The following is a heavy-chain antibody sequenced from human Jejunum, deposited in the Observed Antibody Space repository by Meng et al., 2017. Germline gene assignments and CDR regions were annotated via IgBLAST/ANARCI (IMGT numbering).Heavy chain of an antibody. V-gene: IGHV3-23*01. Sequence: SCAASGFSFASYTMTWVRQAPGKGLEWVSGISPSGRTTYYPYAVRGRFTISRDSSKNTLYLQMNSLRAEDTAIYYCAKGHYYDASAYYHDAFDIWGQGTMVTVSS. CDR1: GFSFASYT. CDR2: ISPSGRTT. D-gene: IGHD3-22*01. CDR3: AKGHYYDASAYYHDAFDI. J-gene: IGHJ3*02.